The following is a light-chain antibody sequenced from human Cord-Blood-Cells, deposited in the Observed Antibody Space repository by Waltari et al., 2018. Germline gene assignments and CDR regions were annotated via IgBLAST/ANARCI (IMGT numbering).Light chain of an antibody. CDR2: GNS. CDR1: SSNIGAGYD. Sequence: QSVLTQPPSVSGAPGQRVTISCTGSSSNIGAGYDVHWYQQLPGTAPKLLIYGNSNRPSGCPDRFSGSKSGTSASLAITVLQAEDEADYYCQSYDSSLSGVVFGGGTKLTVL. CDR3: QSYDSSLSGVV. J-gene: IGLJ2*01. V-gene: IGLV1-40*01.